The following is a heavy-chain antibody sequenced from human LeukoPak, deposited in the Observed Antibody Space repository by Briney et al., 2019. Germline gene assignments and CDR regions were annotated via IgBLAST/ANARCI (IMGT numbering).Heavy chain of an antibody. J-gene: IGHJ4*02. CDR1: GGSINGYY. CDR2: IYTNENT. Sequence: SETLSLTCTVSGGSINGYYWSWIWQPPGKGREWIGYIYTNENTNYNPPLKSRVTMSVDTSKNQFSLRLSSVTAADTAVYYCARQAYYSESGSWTGFDYWGQGTLVPVSS. CDR3: ARQAYYSESGSWTGFDY. D-gene: IGHD3-10*01. V-gene: IGHV4-4*09.